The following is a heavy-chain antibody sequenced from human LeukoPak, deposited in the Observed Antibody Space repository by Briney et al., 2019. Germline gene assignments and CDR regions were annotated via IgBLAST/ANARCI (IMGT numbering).Heavy chain of an antibody. CDR3: ARRLRQLRNWFDP. Sequence: SETLSLTCAVYGGSFSGYYWSWIRQPPGKGLEWIGEINHSGSTNYNPSLKSRVTISVDTSKNQFSLKLSSVTAADTAVYYCARRLRQLRNWFDPWGQGTLVTVSS. CDR1: GGSFSGYY. D-gene: IGHD3-16*01. V-gene: IGHV4-34*01. CDR2: INHSGST. J-gene: IGHJ5*02.